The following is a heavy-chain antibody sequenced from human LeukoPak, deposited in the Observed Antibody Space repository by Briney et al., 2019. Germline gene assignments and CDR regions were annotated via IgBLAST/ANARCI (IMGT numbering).Heavy chain of an antibody. Sequence: SETLSLTCTVSGYSISSGYYWGWLRQPPGKGLEWIGSIYHSGSTYYNPSLKSRVTISVDTSKNQFSLKLSSVTAADTAVYYCARGGYDILTGYYPYFDYWGQGTLVTVSS. V-gene: IGHV4-38-2*02. CDR3: ARGGYDILTGYYPYFDY. CDR2: IYHSGST. CDR1: GYSISSGYY. J-gene: IGHJ4*02. D-gene: IGHD3-9*01.